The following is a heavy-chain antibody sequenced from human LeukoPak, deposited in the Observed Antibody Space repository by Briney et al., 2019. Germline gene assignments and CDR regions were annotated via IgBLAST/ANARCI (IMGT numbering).Heavy chain of an antibody. D-gene: IGHD2-15*01. V-gene: IGHV3-74*01. CDR2: INSDGSST. Sequence: PGGSLRLSCAASGFTFSSYWMHWVRQAPGKGLVWVSRINSDGSSTSYADSVKGRFTISRDNAKNTLYLQMNSLRAEDTAVYYCTRDTLYCSGGFCYLDIWGQGTMVSVSS. CDR1: GFTFSSYW. J-gene: IGHJ3*02. CDR3: TRDTLYCSGGFCYLDI.